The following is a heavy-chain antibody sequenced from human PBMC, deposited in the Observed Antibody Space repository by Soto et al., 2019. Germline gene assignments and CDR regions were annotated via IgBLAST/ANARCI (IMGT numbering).Heavy chain of an antibody. Sequence: GESLKISCHSSGSNFSTYWVAWVRQRPGKALEWLGLIYPDDSDTRYNPSFRGQVTISAEKSSSTIFLQWSSLKASDTATFYCARHRRDASDNCFLCSLDVWGQGTTVTVYS. CDR2: IYPDDSDT. V-gene: IGHV5-51*01. J-gene: IGHJ6*02. CDR3: ARHRRDASDNCFLCSLDV. D-gene: IGHD2-21*01. CDR1: GSNFSTYW.